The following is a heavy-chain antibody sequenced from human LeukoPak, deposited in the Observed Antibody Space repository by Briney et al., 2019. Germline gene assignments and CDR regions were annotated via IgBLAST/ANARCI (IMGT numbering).Heavy chain of an antibody. Sequence: SETLSLTCTVSGGSISSSSYYWGWIRQPPGKGLEWIGSIYYSGSTYYNPSLKSRVTISVDTSKNQFSLKLSSVTAADTAVYYCARDYYYGSGRGAFDIWGQGTMVTVSS. CDR3: ARDYYYGSGRGAFDI. V-gene: IGHV4-39*07. D-gene: IGHD3-10*01. CDR1: GGSISSSSYY. J-gene: IGHJ3*02. CDR2: IYYSGST.